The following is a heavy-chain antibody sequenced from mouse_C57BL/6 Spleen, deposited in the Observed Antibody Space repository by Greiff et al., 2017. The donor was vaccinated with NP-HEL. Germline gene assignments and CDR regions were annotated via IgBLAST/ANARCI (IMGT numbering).Heavy chain of an antibody. CDR2: INPNYGTT. CDR3: AREGLGGSSPYAMDY. D-gene: IGHD1-1*01. CDR1: GYSFTDYN. J-gene: IGHJ4*01. V-gene: IGHV1-39*01. Sequence: VQLQQSGPELVKPGASVKISCKASGYSFTDYNMNWVKQSNGKSLEWIGVINPNYGTTSYNQKFKGKATLTVDQSSSTAYMQINSLTSEDSAVYYCAREGLGGSSPYAMDYWGQGTSVTVSS.